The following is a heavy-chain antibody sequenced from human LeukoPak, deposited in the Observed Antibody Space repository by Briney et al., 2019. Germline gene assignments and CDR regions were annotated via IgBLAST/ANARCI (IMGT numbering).Heavy chain of an antibody. V-gene: IGHV1-2*02. CDR1: GYTFTDYY. D-gene: IGHD2-2*01. Sequence: ASVKVSFKASGYTFTDYYLHWVRQAPGQGLEWMGWINPNSGDTNYAQKFQGRVTMTRDTSISTAHMEMSRLRSDDTAVYYCARANFLYCSSTTCLFDYWGQGTLVTVSS. CDR2: INPNSGDT. CDR3: ARANFLYCSSTTCLFDY. J-gene: IGHJ4*02.